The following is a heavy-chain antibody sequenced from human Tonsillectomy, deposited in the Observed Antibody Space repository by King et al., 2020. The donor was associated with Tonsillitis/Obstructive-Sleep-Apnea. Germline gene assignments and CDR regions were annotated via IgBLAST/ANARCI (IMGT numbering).Heavy chain of an antibody. CDR3: ARHWPYTNYIGKSYYYYMDV. Sequence: QLVQSGAEVKKPGESLRISCKGSGYIFTNYWIGWVRQTPGKGLEWMGIIFPRDSDTRYSPSFQGQVTISADESISTAYLQWNSLKASDTAMYYCARHWPYTNYIGKSYYYYMDVWGKGTTVTVSS. CDR1: GYIFTNYW. J-gene: IGHJ6*03. V-gene: IGHV5-51*01. CDR2: IFPRDSDT. D-gene: IGHD4/OR15-4a*01.